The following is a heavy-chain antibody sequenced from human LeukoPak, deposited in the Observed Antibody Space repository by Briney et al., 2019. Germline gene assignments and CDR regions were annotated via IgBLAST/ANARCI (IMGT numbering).Heavy chain of an antibody. V-gene: IGHV4-39*07. CDR1: GDSISNTNYY. Sequence: SETLSLTCTVSGDSISNTNYYWGWIRQPPGKGLEWIGSIYYSGRTYYNPSLKSRVTISVDTSKNQFSLRLSSVTAADTAVYYCARGGYSSGWYEPFDYWGQGTLVTVSS. D-gene: IGHD6-19*01. J-gene: IGHJ4*02. CDR3: ARGGYSSGWYEPFDY. CDR2: IYYSGRT.